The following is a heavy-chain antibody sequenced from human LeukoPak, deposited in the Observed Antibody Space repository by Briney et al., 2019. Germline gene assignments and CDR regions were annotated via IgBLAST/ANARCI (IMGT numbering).Heavy chain of an antibody. CDR3: ARAPASYYYDSSGYYYFDY. D-gene: IGHD3-22*01. V-gene: IGHV3-21*01. Sequence: KPGGSLRLSCAASGFTFSSYSMNWVRQAPGKGLEWVSSISSSSSYIYYADSVKGRFTISRDNAKNSLYLQMNSLRAEDTAVYYCARAPASYYYDSSGYYYFDYWGQGTLVTVSS. CDR1: GFTFSSYS. CDR2: ISSSSSYI. J-gene: IGHJ4*02.